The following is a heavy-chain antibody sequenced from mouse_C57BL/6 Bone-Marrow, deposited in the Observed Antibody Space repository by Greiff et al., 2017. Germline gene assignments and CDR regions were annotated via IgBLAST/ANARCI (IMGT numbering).Heavy chain of an antibody. Sequence: QVQLQQPGAELVKPGASVKMSCKASGYTFTSYWITWVKQRPGQGLEWIGDIYPTSGRTNYNEKFKSKAILTVDTSSNTAYMQLSSLTSEDSAVFCCVRSCTLGRSFDYWGQGTTLTVSS. CDR2: IYPTSGRT. CDR1: GYTFTSYW. CDR3: VRSCTLGRSFDY. D-gene: IGHD4-1*01. J-gene: IGHJ2*01. V-gene: IGHV1-55*01.